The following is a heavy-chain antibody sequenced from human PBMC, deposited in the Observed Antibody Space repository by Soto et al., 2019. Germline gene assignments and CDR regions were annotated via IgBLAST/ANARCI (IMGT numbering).Heavy chain of an antibody. CDR3: ARGDWNDYFDY. V-gene: IGHV6-1*01. D-gene: IGHD1-1*01. Sequence: QVQLQQSGPGLVKPSQTLSLTCAISGDSVSSNSADWNWIRQSPSRGLEWLGRTNYRSKWYNDYALSVKSRITINPATSKNQFSLQLNSVTPEDTAVYYCARGDWNDYFDYWGQGTLVTVSS. CDR1: GDSVSSNSAD. CDR2: TNYRSKWYN. J-gene: IGHJ4*02.